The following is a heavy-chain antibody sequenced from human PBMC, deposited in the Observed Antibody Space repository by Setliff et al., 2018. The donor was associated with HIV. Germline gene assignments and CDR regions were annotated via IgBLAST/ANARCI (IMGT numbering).Heavy chain of an antibody. CDR3: AKTTPSSIRSPYYYYMDV. V-gene: IGHV3-23*01. Sequence: GGSLRLSCAAPGFTFSIHAMSWVRQAPGKGLEWVSAISGSGATTNYADSVKGRFTISRDNSKNTLYLQMSTLRAEDTAVYYCAKTTPSSIRSPYYYYMDVWGKGTTVTVSS. CDR2: ISGSGATT. CDR1: GFTFSIHA. D-gene: IGHD6-13*01. J-gene: IGHJ6*03.